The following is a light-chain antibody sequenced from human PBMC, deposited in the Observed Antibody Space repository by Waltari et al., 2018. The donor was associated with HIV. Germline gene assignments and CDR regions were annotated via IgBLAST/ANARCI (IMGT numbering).Light chain of an antibody. V-gene: IGKV2-28*01. Sequence: IVMTQSPLSLPVTPGEPASISCRSSQGLLHSNGYNYLDWYLQKPGQSPQLLIYLGSNRASGVPDRFSGSGSGTDFTLKISRVEAEDVGVYYCMQALQTPLTFGGGTKVEIK. CDR1: QGLLHSNGYNY. CDR2: LGS. CDR3: MQALQTPLT. J-gene: IGKJ4*01.